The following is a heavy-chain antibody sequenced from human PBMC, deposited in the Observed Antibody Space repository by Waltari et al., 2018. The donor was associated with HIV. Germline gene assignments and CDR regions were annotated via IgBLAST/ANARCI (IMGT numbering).Heavy chain of an antibody. D-gene: IGHD6-19*01. CDR1: GGSFSVYY. Sequence: QVQLQQWGAGLLKPSETLSLTCAVYGGSFSVYYWRWLRQPPGKGLEWIGEINHSGSINYNPSLKSRVTISVDTSKNQFSLKLSSVTAADTAVYYCARGPGIAVADTGWFDPWGQGTLVTVSS. V-gene: IGHV4-34*02. J-gene: IGHJ5*02. CDR3: ARGPGIAVADTGWFDP. CDR2: INHSGSI.